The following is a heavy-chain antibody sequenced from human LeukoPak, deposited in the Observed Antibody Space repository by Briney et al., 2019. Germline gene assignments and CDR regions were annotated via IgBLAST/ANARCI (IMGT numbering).Heavy chain of an antibody. CDR2: ISSYNTNR. CDR1: GYTFTNYG. CDR3: AREPQQMVRSDNYFDS. Sequence: ASVRVSCKTSGYTFTNYGLTWVRQAPGQGLEWMGWISSYNTNRKYAQKFQGRVTMTTDTSTNTGYMELRSLRSDDTAVYCCAREPQQMVRSDNYFDSWGQGTLVIVSS. V-gene: IGHV1-18*01. D-gene: IGHD6-13*01. J-gene: IGHJ4*02.